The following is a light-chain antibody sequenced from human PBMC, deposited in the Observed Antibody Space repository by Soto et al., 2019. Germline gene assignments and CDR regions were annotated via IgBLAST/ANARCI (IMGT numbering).Light chain of an antibody. CDR2: DAF. J-gene: IGKJ1*01. CDR1: QSVSSY. V-gene: IGKV3-11*01. CDR3: VQRSTWPWT. Sequence: EIVLTQSPATLSLSPGERATLSCRASQSVSSYLAWYQQKPGQALRLLIYDAFNRATGIPARFSGSGSGTDFTLTISRLEPEDFAVYYCVQRSTWPWTIGQGSKVEIK.